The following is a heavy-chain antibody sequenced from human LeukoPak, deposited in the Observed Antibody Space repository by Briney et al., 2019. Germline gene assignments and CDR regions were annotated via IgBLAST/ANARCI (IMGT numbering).Heavy chain of an antibody. Sequence: SETLSLTCTVSGGSISSSSYYWGWIRQPPGKGLEWIGSIYYSGSTYYNPSLKSRVTISVDTSKNQFSLKLSSVTAADTAVYYCATSDTSIAVARYYFDYWGQGTLVTVSS. CDR2: IYYSGST. J-gene: IGHJ4*02. CDR3: ATSDTSIAVARYYFDY. CDR1: GGSISSSSYY. V-gene: IGHV4-39*07. D-gene: IGHD6-19*01.